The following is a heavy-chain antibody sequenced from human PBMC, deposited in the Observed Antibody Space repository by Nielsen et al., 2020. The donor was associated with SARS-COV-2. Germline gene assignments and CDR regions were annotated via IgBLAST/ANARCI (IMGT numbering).Heavy chain of an antibody. D-gene: IGHD6-19*01. CDR3: AKRIMHSSGWHYFDY. V-gene: IGHV3-30*18. CDR1: GFTFSSYG. CDR2: ISYDGSNK. Sequence: GGSLRLSCAASGFTFSSYGVHWVRQAPGKGLEWVAVISYDGSNKYYADSVKGRFTISRDNSKNTLYLQMNSLRAEDTAVYYCAKRIMHSSGWHYFDYWGQGTLVTVSS. J-gene: IGHJ4*02.